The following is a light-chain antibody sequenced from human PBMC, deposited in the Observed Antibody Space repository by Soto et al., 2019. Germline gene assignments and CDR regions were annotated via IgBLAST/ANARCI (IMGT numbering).Light chain of an antibody. CDR3: HQRYNWPLVT. CDR2: DVS. V-gene: IGKV3-11*01. CDR1: QSVSNS. Sequence: DTVLTQSPATLSLSPGERVTLYCRASQSVSNSLAWYQQKPGQPPRLLIYDVSNRATGIPARFSGSGSGTDFTLTITSLEPEDFAVYFCHQRYNWPLVTFGQGTRPEIK. J-gene: IGKJ5*01.